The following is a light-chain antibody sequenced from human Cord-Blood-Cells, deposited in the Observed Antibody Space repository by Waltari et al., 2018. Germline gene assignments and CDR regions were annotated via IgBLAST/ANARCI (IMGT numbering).Light chain of an antibody. V-gene: IGLV2-23*02. CDR2: EVS. CDR1: SSDVGSYNL. J-gene: IGLJ2*01. CDR3: CSYAGSSTYVV. Sequence: QSALTQPASVSGSPGQSITISCTGTSSDVGSYNLVSWYQQHPGKAPKLMIYEVSKRPSGVAKRFPGSKSGNTASLTISGLQAEDEADYYCCSYAGSSTYVVFGGGTKLTVL.